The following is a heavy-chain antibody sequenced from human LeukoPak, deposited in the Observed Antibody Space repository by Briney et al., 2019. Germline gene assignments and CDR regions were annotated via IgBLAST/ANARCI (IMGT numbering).Heavy chain of an antibody. CDR2: VSSSGST. CDR3: ARGGYNDLDY. Sequence: SETLSLTCAVSGGSLTTHLWSWVRQPAGKGLEWIGHVSSSGSTNYSPSLKSRVTMSVDTSKNQFTLNLISVTAADTAVYFCARGGYNDLDYWGQGILVTVSS. J-gene: IGHJ4*02. CDR1: GGSLTTHL. V-gene: IGHV4-4*07. D-gene: IGHD5-24*01.